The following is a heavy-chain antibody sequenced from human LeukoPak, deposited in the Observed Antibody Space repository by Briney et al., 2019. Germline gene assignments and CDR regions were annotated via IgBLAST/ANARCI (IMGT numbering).Heavy chain of an antibody. D-gene: IGHD4-11*01. J-gene: IGHJ4*02. CDR2: VYSDGIT. V-gene: IGHV3-53*01. Sequence: GGSLRLSCAASGVAVSNSYMSWVRQAPGKGLEWVSIVYSDGITYYVDSVKGRFTISRDNSRNALYLQMNSLRAEDTAVYYCTRDSTTFRLGYWGQGTLVTVSS. CDR3: TRDSTTFRLGY. CDR1: GVAVSNSY.